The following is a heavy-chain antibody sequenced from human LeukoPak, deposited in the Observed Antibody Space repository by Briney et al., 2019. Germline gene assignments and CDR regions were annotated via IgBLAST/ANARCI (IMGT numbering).Heavy chain of an antibody. CDR3: ARDRASAGGFDY. CDR2: IYYSGTT. J-gene: IGHJ4*02. Sequence: SETLSLTCSVSGGSISPYYWSWIRQPPGKGLEWIGYIYYSGTTIYNPSLQSRVTISVATSKNQFSLKLSSVTAADTALYYCARDRASAGGFDYWGQGTLVTVSS. D-gene: IGHD2-15*01. V-gene: IGHV4-59*01. CDR1: GGSISPYY.